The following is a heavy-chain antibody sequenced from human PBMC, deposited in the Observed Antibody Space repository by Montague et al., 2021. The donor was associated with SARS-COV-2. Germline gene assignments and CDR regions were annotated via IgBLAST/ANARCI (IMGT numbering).Heavy chain of an antibody. V-gene: IGHV3-23*01. CDR3: ARTSREYQLPYFDY. Sequence: SLRLSCAASGFTFSSYAMSWVRQAPGKGLEWVSAISGSGGSTYYADSVKGRFTISRDNSKNTLYLQMNSLRAEDTAVYYCARTSREYQLPYFDYWGQGTLVTVSS. D-gene: IGHD2-2*01. J-gene: IGHJ4*02. CDR2: ISGSGGST. CDR1: GFTFSSYA.